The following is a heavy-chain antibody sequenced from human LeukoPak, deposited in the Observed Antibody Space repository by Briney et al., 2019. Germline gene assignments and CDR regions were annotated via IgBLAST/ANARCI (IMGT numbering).Heavy chain of an antibody. CDR2: IWSDGSNK. D-gene: IGHD6-19*01. CDR1: GFTFSSHA. Sequence: PGGSLRLSCAASGFTFSSHAMHWVRQAPGKGLEWVAVIWSDGSNKYYTDSVTDRFPISRDNSKNTLSLRMNSLRVEDTAVYYCARGWAVAGNPNWFDPWGQGTLVTVSS. CDR3: ARGWAVAGNPNWFDP. J-gene: IGHJ5*02. V-gene: IGHV3-33*01.